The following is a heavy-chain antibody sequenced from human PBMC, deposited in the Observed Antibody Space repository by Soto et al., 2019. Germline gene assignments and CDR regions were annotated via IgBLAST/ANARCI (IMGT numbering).Heavy chain of an antibody. V-gene: IGHV3-30*18. CDR1: GFTFSSYG. J-gene: IGHJ3*02. CDR3: AKDYRSDAFDI. Sequence: GGSLRLSCAASGFTFSSYGMHWVRQAPGKGLEWVAVISYDGSNKYYADSLKGRFTISRDNSKNTLYLQMNSLRAEDTAVYYCAKDYRSDAFDIWGQGTMVTVSS. CDR2: ISYDGSNK.